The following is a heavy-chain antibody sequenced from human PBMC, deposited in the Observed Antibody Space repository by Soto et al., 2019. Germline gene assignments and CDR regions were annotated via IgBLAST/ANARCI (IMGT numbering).Heavy chain of an antibody. Sequence: PWGSLRLACASSVFTFSIYSMNWVRQAPGKGLEWVSSISSSSSYIYYADSVKGRFTISRDNAKSSLYLQMNSLRAEDTAVYYCARDHEYRSSSVDYWGQGTLVTVSS. V-gene: IGHV3-21*01. CDR2: ISSSSSYI. D-gene: IGHD6-6*01. CDR3: ARDHEYRSSSVDY. CDR1: VFTFSIYS. J-gene: IGHJ4*02.